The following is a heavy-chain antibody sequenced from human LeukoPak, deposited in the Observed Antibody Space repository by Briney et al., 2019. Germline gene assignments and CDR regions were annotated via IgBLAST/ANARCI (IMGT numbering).Heavy chain of an antibody. CDR2: ISAYNGNT. J-gene: IGHJ4*02. V-gene: IGHV1-18*01. CDR1: GYTFTSYG. Sequence: GASVKVSCKASGYTFTSYGISWVRQAPGQGLEWMGWISAYNGNTNYAQKLQGRVTMTTDTSTSTAYMELRSLRSDDTAVYYRARGGTYYDFWSGYCDYWGQGTLVTVSS. CDR3: ARGGTYYDFWSGYCDY. D-gene: IGHD3-3*01.